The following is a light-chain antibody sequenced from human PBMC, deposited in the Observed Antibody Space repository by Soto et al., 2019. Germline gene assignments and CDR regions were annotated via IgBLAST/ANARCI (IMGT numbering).Light chain of an antibody. Sequence: SSELTQPPSVSVSPGQTARITCSGDALPKQYAYWYQQKPGQAPVLVIYKDSERPSGIPERFSGSSSGATVTLTISGVQAEDEADYYCQSADSSGTYRVFGTGTKVNV. J-gene: IGLJ1*01. CDR1: ALPKQY. CDR3: QSADSSGTYRV. V-gene: IGLV3-25*02. CDR2: KDS.